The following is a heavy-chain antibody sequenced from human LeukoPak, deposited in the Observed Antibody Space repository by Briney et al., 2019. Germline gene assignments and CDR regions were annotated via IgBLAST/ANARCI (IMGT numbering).Heavy chain of an antibody. D-gene: IGHD5-24*01. Sequence: GGSLRLSCAASGFTFSSYAMHWVRQAPGKGLEWVAVISYDGSNKYYADSVKGRFTISRDNSKNTLYLQMNSLRAEDTAVYYCARDTNRRDGYNPLDYWGQGTLVTVYS. CDR3: ARDTNRRDGYNPLDY. CDR2: ISYDGSNK. V-gene: IGHV3-30*01. CDR1: GFTFSSYA. J-gene: IGHJ4*02.